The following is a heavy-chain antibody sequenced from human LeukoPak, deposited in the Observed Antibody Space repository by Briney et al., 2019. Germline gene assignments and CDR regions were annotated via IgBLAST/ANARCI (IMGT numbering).Heavy chain of an antibody. J-gene: IGHJ4*02. CDR3: ARGPPPDFDY. CDR2: IYPSGST. CDR1: GDSISNYF. Sequence: SETLSLTCTVSGDSISNYFWSWIRQPAGKGLEWIGRIYPSGSTNYNPSLKSRVTLSVDTSKNQFSLKLSSVTAADTAVYYCARGPPPDFDYWGRGTLVTVSS. V-gene: IGHV4-4*07.